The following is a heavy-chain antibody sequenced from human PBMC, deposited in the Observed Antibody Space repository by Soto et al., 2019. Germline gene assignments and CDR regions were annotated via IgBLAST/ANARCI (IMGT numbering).Heavy chain of an antibody. CDR1: GFTFSSYA. D-gene: IGHD2-8*02. Sequence: EVQLLESGGGLVQPGGSLRLSCAASGFTFSSYAMSWVRQAPGKGLEWVSAISGSGGSTYYADSVKGRFTISRDNSKNTLYLQMNSLRAEDTAVYDCANVTQGSGPYNWFDPWGQGPMVTVSS. CDR2: ISGSGGST. CDR3: ANVTQGSGPYNWFDP. J-gene: IGHJ5*02. V-gene: IGHV3-23*01.